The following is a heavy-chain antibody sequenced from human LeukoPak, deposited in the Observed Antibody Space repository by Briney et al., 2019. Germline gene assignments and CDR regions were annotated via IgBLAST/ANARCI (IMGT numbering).Heavy chain of an antibody. V-gene: IGHV3-74*01. Sequence: PGGSLRPSCAVSGFNFSSFWMHWVRQAPGKGLVWVSRINSDGRTTTYADSVKGRFTISRDNAKNTLHLQMNSLRGEDTAVYYCSRDKGPSGIGWFDPWGQGTLVTVSP. CDR2: INSDGRTT. CDR3: SRDKGPSGIGWFDP. J-gene: IGHJ5*02. D-gene: IGHD1-26*01. CDR1: GFNFSSFW.